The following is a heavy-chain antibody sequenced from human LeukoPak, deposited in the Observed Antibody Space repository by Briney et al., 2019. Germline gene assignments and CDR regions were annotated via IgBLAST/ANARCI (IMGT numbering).Heavy chain of an antibody. V-gene: IGHV1-46*01. CDR3: ARGRRDSSGSPASILDP. CDR2: INPSGGST. J-gene: IGHJ5*02. Sequence: RASVTVSCKASGYTFTSYYMHWVRQAPGQGLEWMGIINPSGGSTSYAQKFQGRVTMTRDTSTSTVYMELSSLRSEDTAVYYCARGRRDSSGSPASILDPWGQGTLVTVSS. D-gene: IGHD3-22*01. CDR1: GYTFTSYY.